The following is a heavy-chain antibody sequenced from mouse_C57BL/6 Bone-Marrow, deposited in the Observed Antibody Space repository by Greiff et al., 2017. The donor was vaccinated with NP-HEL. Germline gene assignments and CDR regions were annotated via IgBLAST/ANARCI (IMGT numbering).Heavy chain of an antibody. CDR2: IYPGNSDT. J-gene: IGHJ1*03. CDR3: TGLYYDYGWYFDV. D-gene: IGHD2-4*01. V-gene: IGHV1-5*01. CDR1: GYTFTSYW. Sequence: EVQLQQSGTVLARPGASVKMSCKTSGYTFTSYWMHWVKQRPGQGLEWIGAIYPGNSDTSYNQKFKGKAKLTAVTSASTAYMELSSLTNEDSAVYYCTGLYYDYGWYFDVWGTGTTVTVSS.